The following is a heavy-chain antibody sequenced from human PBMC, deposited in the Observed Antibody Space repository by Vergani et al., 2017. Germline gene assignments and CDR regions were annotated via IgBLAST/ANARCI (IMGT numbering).Heavy chain of an antibody. V-gene: IGHV3-33*01. CDR1: GFTFSSYG. Sequence: QVQLVESGGGVVQPGRSLRLSCAASGFTFSSYGMHWVRQAPGKGLEWVAVIWYDGSNKYYADSVKGRFTISRDNSKNTLYLQMNSLRAEDTAVYYCARDRVTTTYYMDVWGKGTTVTVSS. J-gene: IGHJ6*03. D-gene: IGHD4-11*01. CDR2: IWYDGSNK. CDR3: ARDRVTTTYYMDV.